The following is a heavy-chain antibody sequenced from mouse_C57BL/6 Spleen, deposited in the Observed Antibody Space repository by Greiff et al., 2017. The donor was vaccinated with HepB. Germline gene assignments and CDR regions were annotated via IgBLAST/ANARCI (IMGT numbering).Heavy chain of an antibody. V-gene: IGHV1-55*01. CDR2: IYPGSGST. CDR3: ARHGIYDGNYGFAY. J-gene: IGHJ3*01. Sequence: VQLQQSGAELVKPGASVKMSCKASGYTFTSYWITWVKQRPGQGLEWIGDIYPGSGSTNYNEKFKSKATLSVDTSSSTAYMQLSSLTSEDSAVYYRARHGIYDGNYGFAYWGQGTLVTVSA. D-gene: IGHD2-1*01. CDR1: GYTFTSYW.